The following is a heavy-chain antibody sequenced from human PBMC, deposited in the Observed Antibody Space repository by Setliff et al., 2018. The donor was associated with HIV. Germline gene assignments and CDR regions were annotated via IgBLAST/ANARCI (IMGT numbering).Heavy chain of an antibody. CDR3: AREECTSWPRVHY. D-gene: IGHD6-13*01. J-gene: IGHJ4*02. Sequence: LSLTCTVSGGSISFGCYYWSWIRQPAGKGLEWIGRMHTSGSTSYSPSLKSRVTISIDTSKNQFSLELTSLIAADTAVYYCAREECTSWPRVHYWGQGALVTVSS. V-gene: IGHV4-61*02. CDR2: MHTSGST. CDR1: GGSISFGCYY.